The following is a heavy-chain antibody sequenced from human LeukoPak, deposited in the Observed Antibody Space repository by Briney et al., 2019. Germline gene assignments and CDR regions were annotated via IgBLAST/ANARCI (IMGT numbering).Heavy chain of an antibody. J-gene: IGHJ4*02. Sequence: GASVKVSCKASGYTFTSYGISWVRQAPGQGLEWMGWISAYNGNTNYAQKLQGRVTMTTDTSTSTAYMELRSLRSDDTAVCYCAREEGIAVAGGPPHFDYWGQGTLVTVSS. D-gene: IGHD6-19*01. CDR2: ISAYNGNT. CDR3: AREEGIAVAGGPPHFDY. CDR1: GYTFTSYG. V-gene: IGHV1-18*01.